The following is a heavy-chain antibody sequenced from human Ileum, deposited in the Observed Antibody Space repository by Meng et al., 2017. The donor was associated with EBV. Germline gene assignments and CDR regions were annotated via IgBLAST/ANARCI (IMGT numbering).Heavy chain of an antibody. D-gene: IGHD6-19*01. V-gene: IGHV1-2*05. CDR2: INPNGGGT. CDR1: GDTFSEQY. Sequence: QVKVVQAGVEVKQTGSSLKVSCKTSGDTFSEQYMYWVRQVPGQGHEWMGRINPNGGGTLYAQKCRGRVTMTRDMSNSTVFMELSRLRSDDTGIYYCARDSEKLLGWFDPWGQGTLVTVSS. J-gene: IGHJ5*02. CDR3: ARDSEKLLGWFDP.